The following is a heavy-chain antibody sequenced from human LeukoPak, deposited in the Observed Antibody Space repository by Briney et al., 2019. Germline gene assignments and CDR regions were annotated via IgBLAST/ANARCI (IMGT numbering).Heavy chain of an antibody. CDR3: ARDIRGYYYYMDV. D-gene: IGHD3-10*01. Sequence: SETLSLTCTVSGGSISSYYWSWIRQPPGKGLEWIGYIYYSGSTNYNPSLKSRVTISVDTSKNQFSLKLSSVTAADTAVYYCARDIRGYYYYMDVWGKGTTVTISS. J-gene: IGHJ6*03. CDR2: IYYSGST. CDR1: GGSISSYY. V-gene: IGHV4-59*01.